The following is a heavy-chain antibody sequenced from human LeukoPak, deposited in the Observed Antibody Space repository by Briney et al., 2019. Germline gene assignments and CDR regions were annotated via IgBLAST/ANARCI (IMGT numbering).Heavy chain of an antibody. D-gene: IGHD4-17*01. Sequence: GGSLRLSCAASGFTVSSNYMTWVRQAPGKGLEWVSITYSGGSTYYADSVKGRFTISRDNSKNTLYLQMNSLRAEDTAVYYCARGPMTTVVTHFDPWGQGTLVTVSS. J-gene: IGHJ5*02. CDR1: GFTVSSNY. CDR3: ARGPMTTVVTHFDP. V-gene: IGHV3-66*01. CDR2: TYSGGST.